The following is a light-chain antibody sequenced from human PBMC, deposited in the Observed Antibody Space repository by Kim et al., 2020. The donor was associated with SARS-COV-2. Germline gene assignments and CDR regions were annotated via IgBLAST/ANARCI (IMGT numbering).Light chain of an antibody. CDR3: QQYDNWPPYT. Sequence: EIVMTQSPATLSVSPGERATLSCRASQSVNSNLAWYQQKPGQAPRLLIYGASTRATDIPDRFSGSGSGTEFTLIISNLHSEDIAVYYCQQYDNWPPYTFGQGTKLVI. J-gene: IGKJ2*01. V-gene: IGKV3-15*01. CDR2: GAS. CDR1: QSVNSN.